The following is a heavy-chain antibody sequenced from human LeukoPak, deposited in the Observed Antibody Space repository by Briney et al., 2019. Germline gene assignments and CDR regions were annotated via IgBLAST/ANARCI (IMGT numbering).Heavy chain of an antibody. Sequence: GGSLRLSCAASGFNFNYYAMTWVRQAPGKGLEWVSGIGGSGIRTYYADSVRGRFTVSRDNSKNILTLHLSSLRVEDTALYYCARNAFDYWGQGILVIVSS. CDR2: IGGSGIRT. CDR1: GFNFNYYA. CDR3: ARNAFDY. V-gene: IGHV3-23*01. J-gene: IGHJ4*02.